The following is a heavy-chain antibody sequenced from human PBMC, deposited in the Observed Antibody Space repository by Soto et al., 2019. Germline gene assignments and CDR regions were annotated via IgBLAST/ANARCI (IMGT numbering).Heavy chain of an antibody. D-gene: IGHD1-26*01. CDR3: AKDLPAGEPDEKDLYYYYGMDV. V-gene: IGHV3-23*01. CDR2: ISGSGGST. CDR1: GFTFSSYA. J-gene: IGHJ6*02. Sequence: GGSLRLSCAASGFTFSSYAMSWVRQAPGKGLEWVSAISGSGGSTNYADSVKGRFTISRDNSENTLYLQMNSLRAEDTAVYYCAKDLPAGEPDEKDLYYYYGMDVWGQGTTVTVSS.